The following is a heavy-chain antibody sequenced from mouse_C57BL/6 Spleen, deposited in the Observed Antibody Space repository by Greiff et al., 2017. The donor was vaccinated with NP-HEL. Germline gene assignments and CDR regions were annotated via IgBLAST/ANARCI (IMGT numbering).Heavy chain of an antibody. V-gene: IGHV1-76*01. J-gene: IGHJ3*01. CDR2: IYPGSGNP. CDR3: AREKGYGNYVSWFAY. D-gene: IGHD2-10*02. CDR1: GYNFTDYY. Sequence: QVQLQQSGAELVRPGASVKLSCKASGYNFTDYYINWVKQRPGPGLEWIARIYPGSGNPYYNEKFKVKATLTAEKSSSTAYMQLSSLTSEDSAVYFCAREKGYGNYVSWFAYWGQGTLVTVSA.